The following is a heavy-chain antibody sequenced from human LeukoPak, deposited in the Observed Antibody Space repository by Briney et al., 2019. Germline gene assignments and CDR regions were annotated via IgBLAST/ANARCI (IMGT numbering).Heavy chain of an antibody. D-gene: IGHD2-2*01. CDR3: ARDPVFDCSSTSCYSPPPYYYYGMDV. Sequence: GASVKVSCKASGGTFSSYAISWGRQAPGQGLEWMGGIIPIFGTANYAQKFEGRVTITAGESTSTAYMGLSSLRSADTAVYYCARDPVFDCSSTSCYSPPPYYYYGMDVWGQGTTVTVSS. CDR1: GGTFSSYA. V-gene: IGHV1-69*13. CDR2: IIPIFGTA. J-gene: IGHJ6*02.